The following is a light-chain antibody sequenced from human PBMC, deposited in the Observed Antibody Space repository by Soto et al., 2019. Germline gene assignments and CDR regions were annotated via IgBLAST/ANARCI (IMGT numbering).Light chain of an antibody. CDR3: CSYAGTATV. CDR2: EGT. Sequence: QSALTQPASVSGSPGQSITISCTGTNSDVESYNLVSWFRQHPGEAPKLIVYEGTKRPSGVSNRFSGSKSGNPASLTISGLQAEDEANYYYCSYAGTATVFGTGTKVTVL. CDR1: NSDVESYNL. V-gene: IGLV2-23*03. J-gene: IGLJ1*01.